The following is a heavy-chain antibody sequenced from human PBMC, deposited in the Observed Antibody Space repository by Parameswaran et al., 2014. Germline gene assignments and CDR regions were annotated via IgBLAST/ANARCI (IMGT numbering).Heavy chain of an antibody. D-gene: IGHD3-10*01. J-gene: IGHJ6*02. V-gene: IGHV4-59*01. CDR3: ARVDGSGSYYRYYYYYGMDV. CDR2: IYYSGST. Sequence: RWIRQPLGKGLEWIGYIYYSGSTNYNPSLKSRVTISVDTSKNQFSLKLSSVTAADTAVYYCARVDGSGSYYRYYYYYGMDVWGQGTTVTVSS.